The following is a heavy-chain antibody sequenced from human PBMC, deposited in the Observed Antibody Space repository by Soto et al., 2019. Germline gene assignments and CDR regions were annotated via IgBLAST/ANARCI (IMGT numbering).Heavy chain of an antibody. CDR3: ARHSVAVVTEGWGY. D-gene: IGHD2-21*02. CDR2: TYYNGNA. Sequence: QLQLQESGPGLVKPSETLSLTCTVSGGSIDRSNYYWDWIRQPPGKGLEWIGTTYYNGNAYYNPSLKSRVTMSVDTSKNQFSLKLISVTAADTAVYYCARHSVAVVTEGWGYWGQGTLVTVSS. J-gene: IGHJ4*02. V-gene: IGHV4-39*01. CDR1: GGSIDRSNYY.